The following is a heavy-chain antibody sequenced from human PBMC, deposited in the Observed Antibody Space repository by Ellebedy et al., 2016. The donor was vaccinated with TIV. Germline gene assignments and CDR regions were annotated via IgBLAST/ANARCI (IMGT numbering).Heavy chain of an antibody. V-gene: IGHV4-59*08. CDR2: IYYSGST. J-gene: IGHJ5*02. Sequence: MPSETLSLTCTVSGASISSYYWSWIRQPPGKGLEWIGYIYYSGSTNYNPSLKSRITISVDSSKNQFSLRLSSVTAADTAVYYCARLPLLGRYNWFDPWGQGTLVTVPS. D-gene: IGHD2-15*01. CDR1: GASISSYY. CDR3: ARLPLLGRYNWFDP.